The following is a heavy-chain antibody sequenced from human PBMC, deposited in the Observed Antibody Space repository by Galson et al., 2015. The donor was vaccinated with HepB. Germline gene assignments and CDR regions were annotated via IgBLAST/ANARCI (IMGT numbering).Heavy chain of an antibody. CDR2: ISAYTGNT. CDR3: ARDRGKDYYYNGMDV. Sequence: SVKVSCKASGYTFNSYGISWVRQAPGQGLEWMGWISAYTGNTNYAQKLQGRVTMTTDTSTSTAYMELRSLRSDDTAVYYCARDRGKDYYYNGMDVWGQGTTVTVSS. CDR1: GYTFNSYG. V-gene: IGHV1-18*01. J-gene: IGHJ6*02. D-gene: IGHD3-10*01.